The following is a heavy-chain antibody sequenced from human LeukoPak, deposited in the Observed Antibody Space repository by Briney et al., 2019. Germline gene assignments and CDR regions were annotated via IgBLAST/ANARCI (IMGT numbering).Heavy chain of an antibody. CDR2: MYYTGRT. V-gene: IGHV4-59*01. D-gene: IGHD5-24*01. CDR3: TRISIHGHTDY. Sequence: SETLSLTCSVSGGSISNYYWSWTRQAPGKGLEWLGYMYYTGRTKYNPSLNSRFSISIDMSSSQISLKFDSVTAADTAIYFCTRISIHGHTDYWGKGMLVTVSS. CDR1: GGSISNYY. J-gene: IGHJ4*02.